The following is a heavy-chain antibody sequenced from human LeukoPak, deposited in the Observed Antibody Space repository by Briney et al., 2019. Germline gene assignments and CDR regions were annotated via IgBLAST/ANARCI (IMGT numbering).Heavy chain of an antibody. CDR3: ARYSSGWYDGEFCY. V-gene: IGHV3-53*01. CDR1: GFTVSSNY. CDR2: IYSGGST. D-gene: IGHD6-19*01. J-gene: IGHJ4*02. Sequence: GGSLRLSCAASGFTVSSNYMSWVRQAPGKGLEWVSVIYSGGSTYYADSVKGRFTISRDNSKNTLYLQMNSLRAEDTAVYYCARYSSGWYDGEFCYWGQGTLVTVSS.